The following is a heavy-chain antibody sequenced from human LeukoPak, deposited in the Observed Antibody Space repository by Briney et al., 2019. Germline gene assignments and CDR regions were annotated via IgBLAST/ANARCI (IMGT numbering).Heavy chain of an antibody. V-gene: IGHV4-38-2*02. CDR1: GYSISSGYY. CDR3: ARTTSGWPHYYMDV. Sequence: PSETLSLTCTVSGYSISSGYYWGWIRQPPGKGLEWIGSIYHSGSTYYNPSLKSRVTISVDTSKNQFSLKLSSVTAADTAVYYCARTTSGWPHYYMDVWGKGTTVTVSS. J-gene: IGHJ6*03. D-gene: IGHD6-19*01. CDR2: IYHSGST.